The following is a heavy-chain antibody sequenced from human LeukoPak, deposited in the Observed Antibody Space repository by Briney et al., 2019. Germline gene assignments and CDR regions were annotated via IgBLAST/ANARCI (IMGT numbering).Heavy chain of an antibody. CDR1: GGTFSSYA. J-gene: IGHJ6*02. Sequence: ASVKVSCKASGGTFSSYAISWVRQAPGQGLEWMGGIIPIFGTANYAQKFQGRVTITADESTSTAYMELSSLRSEDTAVYYCARGNVVVVPAAFYYYYGMDVWGQGTTVTVSS. D-gene: IGHD2-2*01. CDR3: ARGNVVVVPAAFYYYYGMDV. CDR2: IIPIFGTA. V-gene: IGHV1-69*13.